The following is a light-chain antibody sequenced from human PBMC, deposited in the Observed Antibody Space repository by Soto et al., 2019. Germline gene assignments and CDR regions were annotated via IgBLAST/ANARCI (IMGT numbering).Light chain of an antibody. CDR1: QSVSSSY. CDR2: GAS. CDR3: QHYCSSPLVT. J-gene: IGKJ5*01. Sequence: EIVLTQSPGTLSLSPGERATLSCRASQSVSSSYLAWYQQKPGQAPRLLIYGASSRATGIPDRFSGSGSGTDFALTISRLEPEDGAVYYCQHYCSSPLVTFGQGTRLEIK. V-gene: IGKV3-20*01.